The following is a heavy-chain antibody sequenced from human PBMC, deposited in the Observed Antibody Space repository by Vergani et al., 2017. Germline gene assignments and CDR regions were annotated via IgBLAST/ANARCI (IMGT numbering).Heavy chain of an antibody. V-gene: IGHV1-69*13. CDR1: GGTFSSYA. J-gene: IGHJ4*02. Sequence: QVQLVQSGAEVKNPGSSVKVSCKASGGTFSSYAISWVRQAPGQGLEWMGRIIPIFGTANYAQKFQGRVTITADESTSTAYMELSSLRSEDTAVYYCARDLGYYYGSGSYAHFDYWGQGTLVTVSS. D-gene: IGHD3-10*01. CDR2: IIPIFGTA. CDR3: ARDLGYYYGSGSYAHFDY.